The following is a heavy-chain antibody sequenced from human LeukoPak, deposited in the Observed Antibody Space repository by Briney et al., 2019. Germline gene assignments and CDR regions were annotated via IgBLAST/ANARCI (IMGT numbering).Heavy chain of an antibody. CDR2: IYYNGST. CDR3: ARGPLFSY. J-gene: IGHJ4*01. V-gene: IGHV4-31*03. D-gene: IGHD3-3*01. Sequence: SETLSLTCTVSGGSVSNSGYYWSWIRQHPGKGLEWIGNIYYNGSTYYNPSLKSRLSISVDTSKNQFSLKLSSVTAADTAVCYCARGPLFSYWGXGTLVTVSS. CDR1: GGSVSNSGYY.